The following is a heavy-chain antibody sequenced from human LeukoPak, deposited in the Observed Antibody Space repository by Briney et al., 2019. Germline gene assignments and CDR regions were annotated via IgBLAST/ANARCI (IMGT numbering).Heavy chain of an antibody. D-gene: IGHD2-2*01. CDR3: ARRYCSSTSCHVDY. J-gene: IGHJ4*02. V-gene: IGHV1-18*04. CDR2: ISAYNGNT. Sequence: ASVKVSCKASGYTFTSYGISWVRQAPGQGLEWMGWISAYNGNTNYAQKLQGRVTMTTDTSTSTAYMELRSLRSDDTAVYYCARRYCSSTSCHVDYWGQGTLVTVPS. CDR1: GYTFTSYG.